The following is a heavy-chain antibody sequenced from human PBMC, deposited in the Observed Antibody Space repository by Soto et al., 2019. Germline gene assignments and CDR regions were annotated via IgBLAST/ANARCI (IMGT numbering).Heavy chain of an antibody. CDR3: ASHTLAAFDY. D-gene: IGHD6-13*01. V-gene: IGHV3-74*01. J-gene: IGHJ4*02. Sequence: GGSLRLSCAASQFTFSSYWMHWVRQAPGKGLVWVSRINSDGSSTNYADSVKGRFTISRDNAKNTLYLQMNNLRAEDTAVYYCASHTLAAFDYWGQGTLVTVYS. CDR1: QFTFSSYW. CDR2: INSDGSST.